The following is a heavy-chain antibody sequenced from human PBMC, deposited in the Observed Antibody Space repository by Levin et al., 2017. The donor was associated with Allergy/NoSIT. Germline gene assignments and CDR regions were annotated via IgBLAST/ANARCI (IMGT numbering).Heavy chain of an antibody. D-gene: IGHD3-10*01. J-gene: IGHJ6*02. CDR2: ISSSSSYI. V-gene: IGHV3-21*01. CDR1: GFTFSSYS. Sequence: GGSLRLSCAASGFTFSSYSMNWVRQAPGKGLEWVSSISSSSSYIYYADSVKGRFTISRDNAKNSLYLQMNSLRAEDTAVYYCAREGGGFGELFQGYYYYYGMDVWGQGTTVTVSS. CDR3: AREGGGFGELFQGYYYYYGMDV.